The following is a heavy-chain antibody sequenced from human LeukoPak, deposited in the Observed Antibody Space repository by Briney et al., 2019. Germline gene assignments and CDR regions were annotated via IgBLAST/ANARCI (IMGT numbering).Heavy chain of an antibody. V-gene: IGHV3-23*01. D-gene: IGHD2/OR15-2a*01. CDR2: ISGSGDRT. J-gene: IGHJ1*01. CDR1: GFTFSSHG. CDR3: ARNRPAGYVYGLELQH. Sequence: GGSLRLSCAASGFTFSSHGMNWVRQAPGKGLEWVSGISGSGDRTYYADSVKGRFSISRDNSENTLLLQMNSLRADDTAGYYCARNRPAGYVYGLELQHWGQGALVTVSS.